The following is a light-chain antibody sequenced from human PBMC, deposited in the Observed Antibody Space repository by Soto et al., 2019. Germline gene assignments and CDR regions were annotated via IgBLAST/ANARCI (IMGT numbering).Light chain of an antibody. Sequence: QSAPIQPASVSGSPGQSITISCTGTSSDVGLFSLVSWYQQFPGKAPKLILYEVTKWPSGISHRFSGSKSGNTASLTITDLQAEDEADYYCCSFAGSRTWVFGGGTKLTVL. V-gene: IGLV2-23*02. CDR3: CSFAGSRTWV. CDR1: SSDVGLFSL. CDR2: EVT. J-gene: IGLJ3*02.